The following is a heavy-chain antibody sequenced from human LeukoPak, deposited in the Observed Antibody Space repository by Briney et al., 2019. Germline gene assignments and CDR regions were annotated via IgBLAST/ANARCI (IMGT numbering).Heavy chain of an antibody. D-gene: IGHD3-22*01. V-gene: IGHV3-23*01. CDR1: GFTFSSYA. J-gene: IGHJ4*02. CDR2: IAGSTANT. Sequence: PGGSLGLSCAASGFTFSSYAMSWVRQAPGWGLEWVSTIAGSTANTYNADSVKGRFTISRDNSKNTLYLQMNSLRAEDTAVYYCAKRDSSGYYYFDYWGQGTLVTVSS. CDR3: AKRDSSGYYYFDY.